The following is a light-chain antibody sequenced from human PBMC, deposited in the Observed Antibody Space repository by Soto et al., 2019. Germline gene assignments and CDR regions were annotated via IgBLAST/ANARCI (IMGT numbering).Light chain of an antibody. CDR1: SSNIGAGYE. CDR3: QSYDSSLSASYV. CDR2: GNT. J-gene: IGLJ1*01. V-gene: IGLV1-40*01. Sequence: QSVLTQPPSVSGAPGQRVTISCTGSSSNIGAGYEVHWYQHLPGKAPKLLIYGNTNRPSGVPDRFSGSKSGTSASLAITGLQAADEADYYCQSYDSSLSASYVFGGGTKVTVL.